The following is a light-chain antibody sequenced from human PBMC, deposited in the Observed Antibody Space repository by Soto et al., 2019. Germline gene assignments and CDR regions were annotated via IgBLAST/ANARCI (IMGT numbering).Light chain of an antibody. Sequence: EIVLTQSPGTLSLSPGERATLSCRASQSVSSSSLAWYQQNPGQAPRLLIYGASNRATGIPARFSGSGSGTDFTLTISSLEPEDFAVYYCQQYGSSPITFGQGTRLEIK. CDR2: GAS. CDR1: QSVSSSS. J-gene: IGKJ5*01. CDR3: QQYGSSPIT. V-gene: IGKV3-20*01.